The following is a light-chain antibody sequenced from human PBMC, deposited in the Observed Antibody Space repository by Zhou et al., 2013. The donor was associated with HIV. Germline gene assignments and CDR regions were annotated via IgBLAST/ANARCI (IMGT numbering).Light chain of an antibody. Sequence: DIQMTQSPSSLSASVGDRVTITCRASQNISNYLNWFQQKLGNAPNLLIYAATTLHSGVPSRFSGSESGTDFTLTISGLQLEDFATYYCQQTYISPRTFGQGT. J-gene: IGKJ1*01. CDR2: AAT. V-gene: IGKV1-39*01. CDR1: QNISNY. CDR3: QQTYISPRT.